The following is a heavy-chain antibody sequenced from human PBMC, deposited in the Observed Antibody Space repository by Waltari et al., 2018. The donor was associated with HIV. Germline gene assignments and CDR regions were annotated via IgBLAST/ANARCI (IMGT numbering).Heavy chain of an antibody. CDR2: ITYDGSNK. J-gene: IGHJ4*02. V-gene: IGHV3-30*02. Sequence: QVQLVESGGDVVQPGGSLRLSCAVSGFTFSSYGMHWVRQAPGKVLEWMSFITYDGSNKYYADSVKGRFTISRDSSKNTLYLQMNGLRSEDTAVYYCAKDGYTPTYFDYWGQGTLVTVSS. D-gene: IGHD1-1*01. CDR3: AKDGYTPTYFDY. CDR1: GFTFSSYG.